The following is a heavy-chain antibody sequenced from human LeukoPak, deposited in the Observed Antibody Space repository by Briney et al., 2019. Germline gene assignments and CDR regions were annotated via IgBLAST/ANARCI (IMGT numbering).Heavy chain of an antibody. Sequence: ASVKVSCKASGYTFTGYYMHWLRQAPGQGLEWMGWINPNSGGTNYAQKFQGWVTMTRDTSISTAYMELSRLRSDDTAVYYCARENGPDYYYGMDVWGQGTTVTVSS. CDR1: GYTFTGYY. J-gene: IGHJ6*02. D-gene: IGHD2-8*01. CDR2: INPNSGGT. CDR3: ARENGPDYYYGMDV. V-gene: IGHV1-2*04.